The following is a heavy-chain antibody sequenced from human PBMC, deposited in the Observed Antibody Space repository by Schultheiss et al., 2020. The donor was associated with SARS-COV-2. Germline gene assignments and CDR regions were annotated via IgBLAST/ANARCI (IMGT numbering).Heavy chain of an antibody. CDR1: GGSISSSSYY. D-gene: IGHD3-16*01. CDR2: IYYSGST. J-gene: IGHJ4*02. Sequence: SETLSLTCTVSGGSISSSSYYWGWIRQPPGKGLEWIGEIYYSGSTKYNPSLKSRVTISVDKSKYQFSLKLSSVTAADTAVYYCARPYMGRFDYWGQGTLVTVSS. V-gene: IGHV4-39*07. CDR3: ARPYMGRFDY.